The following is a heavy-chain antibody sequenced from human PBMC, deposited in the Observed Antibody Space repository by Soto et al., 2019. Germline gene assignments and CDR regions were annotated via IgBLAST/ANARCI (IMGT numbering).Heavy chain of an antibody. J-gene: IGHJ4*02. Sequence: AASVKVSCKAPGYTFSGYYMHWVRQAPGQGLEWMGWINANSGGTKYAQKSQGRVTMTRDTSISTAYMELRGLTSDDTAVYYCARDSQVVGADLDLWGQGALVTVSS. V-gene: IGHV1-2*02. CDR2: INANSGGT. D-gene: IGHD2-15*01. CDR1: GYTFSGYY. CDR3: ARDSQVVGADLDL.